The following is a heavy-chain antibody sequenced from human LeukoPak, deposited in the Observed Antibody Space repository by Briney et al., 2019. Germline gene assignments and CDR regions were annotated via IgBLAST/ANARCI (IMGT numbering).Heavy chain of an antibody. J-gene: IGHJ4*02. CDR1: GGSISSYY. CDR3: ARDRWGLRYFDY. V-gene: IGHV4-59*01. Sequence: SSETLSLTCTVSGGSISSYYWSWIRQPPGKGLEWIGYIYYSESTNYNPSLKSRVTISVDTSKNQFSLKLSSVTAADTAVYYCARDRWGLRYFDYWGQGTLVTVSS. D-gene: IGHD4-23*01. CDR2: IYYSEST.